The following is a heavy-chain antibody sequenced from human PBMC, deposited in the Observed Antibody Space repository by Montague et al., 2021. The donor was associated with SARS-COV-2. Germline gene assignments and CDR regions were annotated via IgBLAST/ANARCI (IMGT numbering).Heavy chain of an antibody. V-gene: IGHV3-7*05. Sequence: SLRLSCAASGFTFSAFWMTWVRQAPGKGLEWVANIKQDGSQKYYLESVKGRFTISRDNAQNSLHLQMNSLRLEDTAVYYCAKERPGYYDDSGYYYAFDHWGQGTLVSVSS. CDR2: IKQDGSQK. CDR1: GFTFSAFW. J-gene: IGHJ4*02. CDR3: AKERPGYYDDSGYYYAFDH. D-gene: IGHD3-22*01.